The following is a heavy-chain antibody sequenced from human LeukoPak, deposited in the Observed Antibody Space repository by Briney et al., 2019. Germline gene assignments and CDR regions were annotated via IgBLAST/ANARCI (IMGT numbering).Heavy chain of an antibody. CDR1: GFTFSSYA. D-gene: IGHD3-16*02. V-gene: IGHV3-30-3*01. J-gene: IGHJ4*02. CDR3: ARAVFNTYYDYVWGSYRDYYDSSGYPDY. Sequence: QPGGSLRLSCAASGFTFSSYAMHWVRQAPGKGLEWVAVISYDGSNKYYADSVKGRFTISRDNSKNTLYLQMNSLRAEDTAVYYCARAVFNTYYDYVWGSYRDYYDSSGYPDYWGQGTLVTVSS. CDR2: ISYDGSNK.